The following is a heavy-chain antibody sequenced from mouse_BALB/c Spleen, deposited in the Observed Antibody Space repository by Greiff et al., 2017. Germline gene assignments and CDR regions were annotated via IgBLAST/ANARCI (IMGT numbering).Heavy chain of an antibody. D-gene: IGHD2-1*01. CDR1: GFTFSNYW. V-gene: IGHV6-6*02. Sequence: EVQLVESGGGLVQPGGSMKLSCVASGFTFSNYWMNWVRQSPEKGLEWVAEIRLKSNNYATHYAESVKGRFTISRDDSKSSVYLQMNNLRAEDTGIYYCTRNGNYGYYYAMDYWGQGTSVTVSS. CDR2: IRLKSNNYAT. J-gene: IGHJ4*01. CDR3: TRNGNYGYYYAMDY.